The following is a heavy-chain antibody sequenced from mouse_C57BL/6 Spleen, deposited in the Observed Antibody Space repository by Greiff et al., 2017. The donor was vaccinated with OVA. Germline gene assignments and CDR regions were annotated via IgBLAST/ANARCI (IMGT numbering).Heavy chain of an antibody. D-gene: IGHD1-1*01. CDR3: ATTVVAKSDYFDY. J-gene: IGHJ2*01. CDR2: INPSSGYT. CDR1: GYTFTSYW. Sequence: VNVVESGAELAKPGASVKLSCKASGYTFTSYWMHWVKQRPGQGLEWIGYINPSSGYTKYNQKFKDKATLTADKSSSTAYMQLSSLTYEDSAVYYCATTVVAKSDYFDYWGQGTTLTVSS. V-gene: IGHV1-7*01.